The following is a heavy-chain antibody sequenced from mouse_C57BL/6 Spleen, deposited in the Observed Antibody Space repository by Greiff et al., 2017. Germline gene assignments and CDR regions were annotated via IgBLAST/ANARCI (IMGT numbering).Heavy chain of an antibody. CDR2: INPNNGGT. CDR3: AEDGYSFFDY. Sequence: VQLQQSGPELVKPGASVKMSCKASGYTFTDYNMHWVKQSHGKSLEWIGYINPNNGGTSYNQKFKGKATLTVNKSSSTAYMELRSLTSEDSAVYYCAEDGYSFFDYWGQGTTLTVSS. V-gene: IGHV1-22*01. CDR1: GYTFTDYN. D-gene: IGHD2-3*01. J-gene: IGHJ2*01.